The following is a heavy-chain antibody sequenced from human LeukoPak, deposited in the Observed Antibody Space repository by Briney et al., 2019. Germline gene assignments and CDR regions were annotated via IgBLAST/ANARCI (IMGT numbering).Heavy chain of an antibody. Sequence: PGRSLRLSCAASGFTFSSYAIHWVRQAPGKGLEWVAVISYDGSRKYYADSVKGRFTISRDNSWDKVYLQMNSLGAEDTSIYYCARDWGCDYWGQGTLVTVSS. CDR2: ISYDGSRK. J-gene: IGHJ4*02. V-gene: IGHV3-30-3*01. CDR1: GFTFSSYA. CDR3: ARDWGCDY. D-gene: IGHD3-16*01.